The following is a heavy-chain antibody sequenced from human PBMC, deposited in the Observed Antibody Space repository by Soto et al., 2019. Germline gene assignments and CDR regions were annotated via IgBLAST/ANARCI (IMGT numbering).Heavy chain of an antibody. CDR1: GDTFNFYS. CDR2: VNPILSMS. D-gene: IGHD3-10*01. CDR3: ASSYGSGYRAFDY. Sequence: QVQLVQSGAEVKRPGSSVKVSCKASGDTFNFYSINWVRQAPGVGLEWVGRVNPILSMSNYAQRFQGRVTRPADKSTRTAYMELRSLRSEDTAIYYCASSYGSGYRAFDYWGQGALVTVSS. J-gene: IGHJ4*02. V-gene: IGHV1-69*02.